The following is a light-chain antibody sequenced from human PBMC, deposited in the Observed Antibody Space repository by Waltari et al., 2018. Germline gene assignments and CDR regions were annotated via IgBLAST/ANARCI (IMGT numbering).Light chain of an antibody. Sequence: SAPTQPRSVSGPPGPSVPLPCPGTSSAVGGLYYVSWYQQPPGKAPKLMIYDVSKRPSGVPDRFSGSKSGNTASLTISGLQAEDEADYYCCSYAGSYTLVFGGGTKLTVL. V-gene: IGLV2-11*02. CDR1: SSAVGGLYY. CDR3: CSYAGSYTLV. CDR2: DVS. J-gene: IGLJ2*01.